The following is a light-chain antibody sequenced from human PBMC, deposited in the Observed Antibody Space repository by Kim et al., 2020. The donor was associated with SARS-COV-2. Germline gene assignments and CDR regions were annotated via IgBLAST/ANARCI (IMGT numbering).Light chain of an antibody. CDR2: AST. Sequence: SVGDRATITCRASQNSASYVDWFQQKPGKAPKLLIYASTSLQSGVPSRFRGSGSGTGFTLTITSVQPEDSGTYYCQQGYSPPWTFGQGTKVDIK. CDR1: QNSASY. J-gene: IGKJ1*01. CDR3: QQGYSPPWT. V-gene: IGKV1-39*01.